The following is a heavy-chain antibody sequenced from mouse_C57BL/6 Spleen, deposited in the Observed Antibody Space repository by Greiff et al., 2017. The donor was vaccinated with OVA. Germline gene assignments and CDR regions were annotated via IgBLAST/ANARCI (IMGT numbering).Heavy chain of an antibody. D-gene: IGHD2-12*01. Sequence: DVKLVESGGGLVKPGGSLKLSCAASGFTFSDYGMHWVRQAPEKGLEWVAYISSGSSTIYYADTVKGRFTISRDNAKNTLFLQMTSLRSEDTAIYYCARLYSYYFDYWGQGTTLTVSS. CDR1: GFTFSDYG. V-gene: IGHV5-17*01. CDR2: ISSGSSTI. J-gene: IGHJ2*01. CDR3: ARLYSYYFDY.